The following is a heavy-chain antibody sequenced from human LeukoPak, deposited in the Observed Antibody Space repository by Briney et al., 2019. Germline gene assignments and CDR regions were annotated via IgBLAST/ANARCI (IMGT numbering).Heavy chain of an antibody. Sequence: GGSLRLSCAASGFTVSSNYMSWVRQAPGKGLEWVSVIYSGGSTYYADSVKGRFTFSRDNSKNTLYLQVNSLRAEDTAVYYCARDPDGELLFDYWGQGTLVTVPS. CDR2: IYSGGST. J-gene: IGHJ4*02. D-gene: IGHD4-17*01. V-gene: IGHV3-66*01. CDR1: GFTVSSNY. CDR3: ARDPDGELLFDY.